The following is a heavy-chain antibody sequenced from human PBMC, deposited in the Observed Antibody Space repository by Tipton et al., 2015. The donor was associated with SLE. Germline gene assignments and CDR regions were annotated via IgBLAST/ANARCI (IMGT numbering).Heavy chain of an antibody. J-gene: IGHJ4*02. D-gene: IGHD3-16*01. CDR3: TGEWQQVVGVAY. V-gene: IGHV4-39*07. CDR2: VFYSGTT. Sequence: GLVKPSKTLSLICTVSGVSISRSSYYWGWIRQSPGQGLEWLGNVFYSGTTYYNPSLKSRISISVDTPINQFSLNLSSVTAADTAVYYCTGEWQQVVGVAYWGLGALVTVSS. CDR1: GVSISRSSYY.